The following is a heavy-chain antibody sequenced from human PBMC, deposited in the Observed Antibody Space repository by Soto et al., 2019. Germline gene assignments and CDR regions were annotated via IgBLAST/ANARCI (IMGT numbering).Heavy chain of an antibody. Sequence: VQLVESGGGVVQPGRSLRLSCAASGFTFSSYGMHWVRQAPGKGLEWVAVISYDGSNKYYADSVKGRFTISRDNSKNTLYLQMNSLRAEDTAVYYCAIGPDIVVVVAARDYFDYWGQGTLVTVSS. J-gene: IGHJ4*02. CDR2: ISYDGSNK. D-gene: IGHD2-15*01. V-gene: IGHV3-30*03. CDR3: AIGPDIVVVVAARDYFDY. CDR1: GFTFSSYG.